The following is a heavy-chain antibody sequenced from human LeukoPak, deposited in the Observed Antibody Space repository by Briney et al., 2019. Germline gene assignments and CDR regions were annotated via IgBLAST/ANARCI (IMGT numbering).Heavy chain of an antibody. CDR3: AREVGDLKYYFDY. V-gene: IGHV1-2*02. J-gene: IGHJ4*02. CDR2: INPNIGGT. CDR1: GYTFTDYY. D-gene: IGHD2-21*02. Sequence: GASVMVSCKASGYTFTDYYLHWVRQAPGQGLEWMGWINPNIGGTNFAQKFQGRVTVTRDTSISTAYMELSGLRSDDTAVYYCAREVGDLKYYFDYWGQGPLVTVSS.